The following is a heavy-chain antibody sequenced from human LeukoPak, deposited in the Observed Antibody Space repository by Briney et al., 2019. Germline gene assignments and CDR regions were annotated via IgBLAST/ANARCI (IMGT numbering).Heavy chain of an antibody. CDR3: AKEITMSFDI. D-gene: IGHD3-3*01. V-gene: IGHV3-23*01. CDR2: ISGSGGST. CDR1: GFTFSSYG. J-gene: IGHJ3*02. Sequence: SGGSLRLSCSASGFTFSSYGMSWVRQAPGKGLEWVSAISGSGGSTYYADSVKGRFTISRDNSKNTLYLQMNSLRAEDTAVYYCAKEITMSFDIWGQGTMVTVSS.